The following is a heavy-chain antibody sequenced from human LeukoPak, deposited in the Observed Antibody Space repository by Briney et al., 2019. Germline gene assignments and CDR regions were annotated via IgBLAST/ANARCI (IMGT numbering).Heavy chain of an antibody. Sequence: SGGSLRLSCAASGFTFSSYEMNWVRQAPGKGLEWVSYISSSGSTIYYADSVKGRFTISRDNAKNSLYLQMNSLRAEDTAVYYCATDDYYDSSGYYYPLDYWGQGTLVTVSP. J-gene: IGHJ4*02. CDR1: GFTFSSYE. CDR3: ATDDYYDSSGYYYPLDY. V-gene: IGHV3-48*03. D-gene: IGHD3-22*01. CDR2: ISSSGSTI.